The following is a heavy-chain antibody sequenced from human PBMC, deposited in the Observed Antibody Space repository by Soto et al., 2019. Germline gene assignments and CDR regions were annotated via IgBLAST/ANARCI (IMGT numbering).Heavy chain of an antibody. J-gene: IGHJ3*02. CDR2: ISWNSGSI. Sequence: GGSLRLSCAASGFTFDDYAMHWVRQAPGKGLEWVSGISWNSGSIGYADSVKGRFTISRDNAKNSLYLQMNSLRAEDTALYYCAKDMGYSSGWLDAFDIWGQGTMVTVSS. V-gene: IGHV3-9*01. D-gene: IGHD6-19*01. CDR1: GFTFDDYA. CDR3: AKDMGYSSGWLDAFDI.